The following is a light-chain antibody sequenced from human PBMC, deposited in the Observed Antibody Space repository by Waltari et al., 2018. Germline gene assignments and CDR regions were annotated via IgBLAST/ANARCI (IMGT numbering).Light chain of an antibody. V-gene: IGKV3-20*01. CDR1: QSVRAS. CDR3: QHYVRLPAT. Sequence: SCRASQSVRASLAWYQQKAGQAPRLLIYGASSRATGIPDRFSGSGSGTDFSLTISRLEPEDFAVYYCQHYVRLPATFGQGTKVEIK. CDR2: GAS. J-gene: IGKJ1*01.